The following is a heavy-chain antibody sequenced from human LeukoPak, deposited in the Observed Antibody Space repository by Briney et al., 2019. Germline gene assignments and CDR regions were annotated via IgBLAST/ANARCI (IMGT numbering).Heavy chain of an antibody. CDR2: IYSGGKT. D-gene: IGHD3-22*01. CDR3: ARGVANYYDSSGYQN. CDR1: GFTVSSNY. Sequence: GGSLRLSCATSGFTVSSNYMSWVRQAPGKGLEWVSVIYSGGKTNYADSVRGRFTISRDNSKNTLYLQMNSLRAEDTAVYYCARGVANYYDSSGYQNWGQGTLVTVSS. J-gene: IGHJ4*02. V-gene: IGHV3-53*01.